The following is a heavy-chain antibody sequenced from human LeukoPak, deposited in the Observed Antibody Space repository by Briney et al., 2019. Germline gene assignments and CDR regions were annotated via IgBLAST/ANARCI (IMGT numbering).Heavy chain of an antibody. CDR2: INDDGSIT. V-gene: IGHV3-74*01. CDR3: ARVREQRPSYYY. Sequence: GGSLRLSCAPPGFTFCTFSRQWVLQAPGKGLVWVSRINDDGSITSYADSVKGRFTISRDNAKNALYLQMNSLRAEGTAVYYCARVREQRPSYYYWGQGTLVTVTS. J-gene: IGHJ4*02. D-gene: IGHD6-25*01. CDR1: GFTFCTFS.